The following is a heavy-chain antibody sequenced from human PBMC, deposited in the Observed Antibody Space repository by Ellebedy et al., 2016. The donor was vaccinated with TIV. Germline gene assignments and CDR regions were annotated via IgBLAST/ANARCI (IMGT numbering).Heavy chain of an antibody. CDR3: AREAVEVATIEDHYYYMDV. V-gene: IGHV4-59*01. CDR2: IYYSGST. D-gene: IGHD5-24*01. J-gene: IGHJ6*03. Sequence: SETLSLTCTVPGGSISSYYWSWIRQPPGKGLDWIGYIYYSGSTNYNPSLKSRVTISVDTSKNQFSLMLSSVTAADTAVYYCAREAVEVATIEDHYYYMDVWGKGTTVTVSS. CDR1: GGSISSYY.